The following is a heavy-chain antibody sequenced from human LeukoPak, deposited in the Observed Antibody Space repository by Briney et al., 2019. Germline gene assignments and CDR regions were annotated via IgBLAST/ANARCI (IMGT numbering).Heavy chain of an antibody. V-gene: IGHV1-2*06. CDR3: ATLVGTSDAFDI. J-gene: IGHJ3*02. Sequence: ASVKVSCKASGYTFTGYYMHWVRQAPGQGLEWMGRINPNSGGTNYAQTFQGRVTMTRGTSISTAYMELSSLRSDDTAVYYCATLVGTSDAFDIWGQGTMVTVSA. D-gene: IGHD1-26*01. CDR2: INPNSGGT. CDR1: GYTFTGYY.